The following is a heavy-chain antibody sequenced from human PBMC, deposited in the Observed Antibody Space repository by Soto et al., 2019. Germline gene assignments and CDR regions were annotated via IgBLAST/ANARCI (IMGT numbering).Heavy chain of an antibody. CDR3: AKEDYDTRGPDY. V-gene: IGHV3-23*01. Sequence: GGSLRLSGAASGFTFSYYDMNWVRQAPGKGLEWVSAITGSGGRTYYADSVKGRFTISRDNSKNTLYLQMNSLRAEDTALYYCAKEDYDTRGPDYSGPGTLVT. CDR2: ITGSGGRT. CDR1: GFTFSYYD. D-gene: IGHD3-22*01. J-gene: IGHJ4*02.